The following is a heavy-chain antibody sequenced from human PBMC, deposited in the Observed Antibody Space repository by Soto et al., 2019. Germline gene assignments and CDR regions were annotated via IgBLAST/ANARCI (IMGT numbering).Heavy chain of an antibody. V-gene: IGHV1-58*01. CDR3: AADDSSGYYHNYYYYYGMDV. J-gene: IGHJ6*02. Sequence: GASVKVSCKASGFTFTSSAVQWVRQARGQRLEWIGWIVVGSGNTNYAQKFQERVTITRDMSTSTAYMELSSLRSEDTAVYYCAADDSSGYYHNYYYYYGMDVWGQGTTVTVS. D-gene: IGHD3-22*01. CDR2: IVVGSGNT. CDR1: GFTFTSSA.